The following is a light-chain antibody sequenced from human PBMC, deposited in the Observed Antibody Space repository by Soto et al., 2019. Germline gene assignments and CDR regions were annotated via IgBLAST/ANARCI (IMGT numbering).Light chain of an antibody. V-gene: IGKV4-1*01. Sequence: DIVMTQSPDSLAVSLGERATINCKSSQSVLYSPNNKSYLAWYQQKPGQPPKLLVYWASTRESGVPDRFSGSGSGTDFTLTISSLQAEDAAVYYCHQYHPAPQTFGQGTKVEIK. J-gene: IGKJ1*01. CDR2: WAS. CDR3: HQYHPAPQT. CDR1: QSVLYSPNNKSY.